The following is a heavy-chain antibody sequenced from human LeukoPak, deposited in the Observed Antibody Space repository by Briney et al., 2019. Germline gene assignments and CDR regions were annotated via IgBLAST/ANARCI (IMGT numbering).Heavy chain of an antibody. CDR1: GFGFGQYE. CDR2: IRKKSDRYTT. Sequence: PGGSLRLSCAASGFGFGQYEMNWVRQAPGKGLEWVGLIRKKSDRYTTEYAASVKGRFTISRDDSTNSVYLQMSSLKSEDTAVYYCADIGGGGSNTRWGEGTVVTVSS. D-gene: IGHD2-15*01. CDR3: ADIGGGGSNTR. V-gene: IGHV3-72*01. J-gene: IGHJ1*01.